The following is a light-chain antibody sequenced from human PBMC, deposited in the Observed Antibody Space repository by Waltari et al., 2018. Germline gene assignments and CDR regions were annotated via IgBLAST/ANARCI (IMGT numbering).Light chain of an antibody. CDR1: NIGMTN. Sequence: SYVLSQPPSVSVAPGKTARITCAQNNIGMTNVHWYQQKPGQAPVLVVYDESDRPSGIPERFSGSNSGNTATLTVSRVEAGDEADYYCQVWDTNTDLVVFGGGTKLTVL. V-gene: IGLV3-21*03. CDR2: DES. J-gene: IGLJ2*01. CDR3: QVWDTNTDLVV.